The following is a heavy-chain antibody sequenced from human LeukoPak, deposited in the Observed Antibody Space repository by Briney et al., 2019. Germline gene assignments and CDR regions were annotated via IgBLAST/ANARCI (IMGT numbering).Heavy chain of an antibody. CDR1: GFTFRSYA. J-gene: IGHJ4*02. CDR3: AKTTAGYRRGRYPGWPIDY. V-gene: IGHV3-23*01. CDR2: IFGSGGIT. Sequence: PGGSLRLSCAASGFTFRSYAMCWVRQPPGKGLEWVSGIFGSGGITYYADSVKGRVTISRDNSKNTVFLQLNSRRVEDTALDYCAKTTAGYRRGRYPGWPIDYWGPGTLVTVSS. D-gene: IGHD5-12*01.